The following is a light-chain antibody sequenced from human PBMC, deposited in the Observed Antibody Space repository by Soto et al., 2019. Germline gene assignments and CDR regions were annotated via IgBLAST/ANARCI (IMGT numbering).Light chain of an antibody. CDR1: QNIDIN. V-gene: IGKV3-15*01. CDR3: QQRSNWPPT. CDR2: RAS. J-gene: IGKJ4*01. Sequence: EIVMTQSPATLSVSPGERATLSCRASQNIDINLVWYQQKPGQAPRLLIFRASTRATDIPARFSGSGSGTDFTLTISSLEPEDFAVYYCQQRSNWPPTFGGGTKVDIK.